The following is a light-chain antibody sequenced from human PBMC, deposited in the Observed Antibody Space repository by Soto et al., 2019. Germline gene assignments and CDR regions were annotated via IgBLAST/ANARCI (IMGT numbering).Light chain of an antibody. J-gene: IGLJ1*01. CDR3: SSYSISTAYL. Sequence: GQAIPSSCKETSCDVGGYDYVSWYQLHPGKAPKLMVFEVSNRPSGVSYRFSGSKSGNTASLTISGLQAEDEADYFCSSYSISTAYLFGTGTKVTVL. CDR2: EVS. V-gene: IGLV2-14*01. CDR1: SCDVGGYDY.